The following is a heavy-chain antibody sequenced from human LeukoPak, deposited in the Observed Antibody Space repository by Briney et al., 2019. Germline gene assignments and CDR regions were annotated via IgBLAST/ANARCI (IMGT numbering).Heavy chain of an antibody. V-gene: IGHV3-53*01. D-gene: IGHD3-22*01. CDR2: IYTGGST. CDR3: AKSVAPNYYDSSGYWVNDAFDI. Sequence: GGSLRLSCAASGFTVSSNYMSWVRQAPGKGLEWVSVIYTGGSTYYADSVKGRFTISRDNSKNTLYLQMNSLRAEDTAVYYCAKSVAPNYYDSSGYWVNDAFDIWGQGTMVTVSS. CDR1: GFTVSSNY. J-gene: IGHJ3*02.